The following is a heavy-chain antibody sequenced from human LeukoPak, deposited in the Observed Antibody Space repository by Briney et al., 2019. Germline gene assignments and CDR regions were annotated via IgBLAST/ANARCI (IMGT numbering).Heavy chain of an antibody. CDR2: ISAYNGNT. D-gene: IGHD3-3*01. Sequence: ASVKVSCKASGYTFTSYGISWVRQAPGQGLEWTGWISAYNGNTNYAQKLHGRVTMTTDTSTSTAYMELRSLRSDDTAVYYCARCWGNYDFWSGIHNFDYWGQGTLVTVSS. V-gene: IGHV1-18*01. CDR3: ARCWGNYDFWSGIHNFDY. J-gene: IGHJ4*02. CDR1: GYTFTSYG.